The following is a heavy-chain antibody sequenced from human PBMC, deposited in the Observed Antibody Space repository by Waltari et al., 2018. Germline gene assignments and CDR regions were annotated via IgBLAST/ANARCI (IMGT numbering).Heavy chain of an antibody. V-gene: IGHV4-38-2*02. D-gene: IGHD1-7*01. J-gene: IGHJ3*02. CDR2: IYHSGGT. Sequence: QVQLQESGPGLVKPSETLSLTCTVSGYSISSGYYWGWIRQPPGKGLEWFGSIYHSGGTYSNPSLRSRVTISVDTSKNQFSLKLSSVTAADTAVYYCARDSTGTTWLDAFDIWGQGTMVTVSS. CDR3: ARDSTGTTWLDAFDI. CDR1: GYSISSGYY.